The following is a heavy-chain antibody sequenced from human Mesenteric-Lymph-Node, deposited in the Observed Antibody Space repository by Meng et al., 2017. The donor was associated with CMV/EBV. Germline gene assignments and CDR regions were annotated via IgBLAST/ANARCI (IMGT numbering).Heavy chain of an antibody. CDR2: IYYSGST. Sequence: GSLRLSCTVSGGSISSYYWSWIRQPPGKGLEWIGYIYYSGSTNYNPSLKSRVTISVDTSKNQFSLKLSSVTAADTAVYYCARGRWIQLWLRRLGWFDPWGQGTLVPSPQ. D-gene: IGHD5-18*01. J-gene: IGHJ5*02. V-gene: IGHV4-59*01. CDR1: GGSISSYY. CDR3: ARGRWIQLWLRRLGWFDP.